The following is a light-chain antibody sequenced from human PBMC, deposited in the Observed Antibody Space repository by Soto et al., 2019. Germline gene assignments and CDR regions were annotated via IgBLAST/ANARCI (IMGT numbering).Light chain of an antibody. J-gene: IGKJ2*01. V-gene: IGKV3-11*01. Sequence: EIVLTQSPATLSLSPGERATLSCRASQSVSRYLAWYQQKPGQAPRLLIYDASNRATGIPARFSGSGSGTDFKLTISRIEPEDFAVYYCQQRSNWYTFGQGTKLEIK. CDR3: QQRSNWYT. CDR2: DAS. CDR1: QSVSRY.